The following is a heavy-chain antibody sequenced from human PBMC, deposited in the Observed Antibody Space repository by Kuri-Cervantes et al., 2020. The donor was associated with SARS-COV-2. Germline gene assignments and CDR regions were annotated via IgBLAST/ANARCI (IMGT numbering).Heavy chain of an antibody. D-gene: IGHD2-2*01. CDR1: GGSISSPNYD. CDR3: ARQPCTSPSCYLGDDAFDI. Sequence: GSLRLSCTVSGGSISSPNYDWGWIRQPPGKGLGWIGSIPSAGGTYYSPFLKSRVTISVDTSKNQFSLKLTSVTAADTAVYYCARQPCTSPSCYLGDDAFDIWGQGTMVTVSS. CDR2: IPSAGGT. V-gene: IGHV4-39*01. J-gene: IGHJ3*02.